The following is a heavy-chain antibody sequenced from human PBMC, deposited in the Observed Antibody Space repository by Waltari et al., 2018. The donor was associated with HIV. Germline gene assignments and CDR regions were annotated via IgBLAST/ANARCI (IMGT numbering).Heavy chain of an antibody. CDR1: GFTFSNAW. V-gene: IGHV3-15*01. CDR3: TTEVWSGYPTYYYYGMDV. Sequence: EVQLVESGGGLVKPGGSLRLSCAASGFTFSNAWMSWVRQAPGKGLEWVGRIKSKTDGGTTEYAAPVKGRFTISREDSKNTLYLQMNSLKTEDTAVYYCTTEVWSGYPTYYYYGMDVWGQGTTVTVSS. CDR2: IKSKTDGGTT. J-gene: IGHJ6*02. D-gene: IGHD3-3*01.